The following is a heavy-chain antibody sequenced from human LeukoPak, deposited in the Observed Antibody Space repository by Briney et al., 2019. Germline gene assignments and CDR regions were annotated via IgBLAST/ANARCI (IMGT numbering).Heavy chain of an antibody. CDR1: GFTFSSYW. D-gene: IGHD1-7*01. CDR2: IKQDGSEK. V-gene: IGHV3-7*01. CDR3: ARDLDNWNYDY. Sequence: GWSLRLSCASSGFTFSSYWMSLVRQAPGKGLELVANIKQDGSEKYYVDSVKGRFTISSDNAKNSLYLQMNSLRAEDTAVYYCARDLDNWNYDYWGQGTLVTVSP. J-gene: IGHJ4*02.